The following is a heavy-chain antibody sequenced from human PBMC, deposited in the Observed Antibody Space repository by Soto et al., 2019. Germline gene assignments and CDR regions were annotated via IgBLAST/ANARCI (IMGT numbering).Heavy chain of an antibody. J-gene: IGHJ5*02. D-gene: IGHD6-25*01. CDR2: ISGSGGST. V-gene: IGHV3-23*01. CDR1: GFTFSSYA. CDR3: AKEPHGWAAADHNWFDP. Sequence: PGGSLRLSCAASGFTFSSYAMSWVRQAPGKGLEWVSAISGSGGSTYYADSVKGRFTISRDNSKNTLYLQMNSLRAEDTAVYYCAKEPHGWAAADHNWFDPWGQGTLVTVSS.